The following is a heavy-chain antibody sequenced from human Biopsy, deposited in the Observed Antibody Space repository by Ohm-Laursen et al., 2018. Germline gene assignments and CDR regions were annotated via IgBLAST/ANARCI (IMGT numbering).Heavy chain of an antibody. Sequence: GASVKVSCNAPGGTFSDYAISWVRQAPGQGLEWMGGVTPIFGTSNHALKFQGRVTITADKSTSTAYMELNSLRSDDTAMYYCARDALLPGVGGMDVWGQGTTVTVSS. J-gene: IGHJ6*02. V-gene: IGHV1-69*06. CDR1: GGTFSDYA. D-gene: IGHD3-10*01. CDR2: VTPIFGTS. CDR3: ARDALLPGVGGMDV.